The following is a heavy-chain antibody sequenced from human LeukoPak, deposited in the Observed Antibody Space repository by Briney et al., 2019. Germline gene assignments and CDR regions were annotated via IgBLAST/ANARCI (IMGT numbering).Heavy chain of an antibody. J-gene: IGHJ4*02. D-gene: IGHD3-22*01. CDR2: INHGGNT. V-gene: IGHV4-39*07. Sequence: SETLSLTCTVSGGSINSRSDYWSWIRQPPGKGLEWIGEINHGGNTNYNPSLKSRVTISVDTSKDQFSLKLSSVTAADTAVYYCARGGITMIVVALHYFDYWGQGTLVTVSS. CDR3: ARGGITMIVVALHYFDY. CDR1: GGSINSRSDY.